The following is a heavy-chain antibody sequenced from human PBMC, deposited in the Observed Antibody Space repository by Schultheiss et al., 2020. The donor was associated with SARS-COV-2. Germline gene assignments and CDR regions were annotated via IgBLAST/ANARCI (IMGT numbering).Heavy chain of an antibody. CDR2: IYTSGST. V-gene: IGHV4-4*07. D-gene: IGHD4-23*01. CDR3: ARGLAVETYFDY. J-gene: IGHJ4*02. CDR1: GGSISSYY. Sequence: SETLSLTFTVSGGSISSYYWSWIRQPPGKGLEWIGRIYTSGSTNYNPSLKSRVTISVDTSKNQFSLKLSSVTAADTAVYYCARGLAVETYFDYWGQGTLVTVSS.